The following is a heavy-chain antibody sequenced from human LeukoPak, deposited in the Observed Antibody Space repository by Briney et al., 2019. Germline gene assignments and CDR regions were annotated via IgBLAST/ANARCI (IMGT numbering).Heavy chain of an antibody. D-gene: IGHD2-21*02. V-gene: IGHV1-69*05. J-gene: IGHJ4*02. Sequence: SVKGSSNASGGTFSSYAISCVRPAPGQGREWMGGIIPIFGTANYTQKFQGRVTITTDESTSTTHMELSSLRSEDTAVYYCARAYCGGDCYPASFDYWGQGTLVTVSS. CDR1: GGTFSSYA. CDR3: ARAYCGGDCYPASFDY. CDR2: IIPIFGTA.